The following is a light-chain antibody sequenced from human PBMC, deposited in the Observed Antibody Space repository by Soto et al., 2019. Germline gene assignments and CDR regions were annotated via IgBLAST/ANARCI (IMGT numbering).Light chain of an antibody. CDR1: QGISSY. CDR2: AAS. Sequence: AIRMTQSPSSFSASTGDRVTITCRASQGISSYLAWYQQKPGKAPKLLIYAASTLQSGVPSRFSGSGSGTEFTLTITSLQPADFATYYCQQLNTYLPLTFGGGTKVDIK. J-gene: IGKJ4*01. CDR3: QQLNTYLPLT. V-gene: IGKV1-8*01.